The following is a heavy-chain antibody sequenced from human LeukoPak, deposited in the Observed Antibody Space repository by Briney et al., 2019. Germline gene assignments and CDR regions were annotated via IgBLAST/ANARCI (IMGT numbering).Heavy chain of an antibody. J-gene: IGHJ4*02. CDR1: GFTFSDFH. CDR3: AGLRGTYSRGGDH. D-gene: IGHD1-26*01. V-gene: IGHV3-11*01. Sequence: PGGSLRLSCTASGFTFSDFHMSWIRQAPGEGREWVSHISVSVYAIHQPGSVKGRFTISRDNAKNSLNLQMDSLGVEDSAVYYCAGLRGTYSRGGDHWGQGTLVTVSS. CDR2: ISVSVYAI.